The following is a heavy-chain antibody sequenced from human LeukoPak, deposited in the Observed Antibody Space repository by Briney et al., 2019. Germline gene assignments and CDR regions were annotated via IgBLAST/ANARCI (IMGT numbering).Heavy chain of an antibody. J-gene: IGHJ5*02. CDR1: GGSISSSSYY. Sequence: SETLSLTCTVSGGSISSSSYYWGWIRQPPGKGLEWIGRIYTSGSTNYNPSLKSRVTISVDTSKNQFSLKLSSVTAADTAVYYCAKGRGFDPWGQGTLVTVSS. CDR3: AKGRGFDP. CDR2: IYTSGST. V-gene: IGHV4-39*07.